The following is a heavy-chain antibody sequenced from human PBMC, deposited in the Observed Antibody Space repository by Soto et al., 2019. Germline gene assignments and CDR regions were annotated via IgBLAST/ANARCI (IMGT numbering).Heavy chain of an antibody. D-gene: IGHD3-16*01. CDR1: GFHFPAYW. CDR2: IYPGDSDI. CDR3: ARQWGRATYAFTDFDL. Sequence: GESLKISCQASGFHFPAYWIGWVRQKPGKGLEYMGLIYPGDSDIRYSPSFQGQVTISADKSTSTAFLQWSSLKASDTAIYYCARQWGRATYAFTDFDLWGQGTLVTV. V-gene: IGHV5-51*01. J-gene: IGHJ4*02.